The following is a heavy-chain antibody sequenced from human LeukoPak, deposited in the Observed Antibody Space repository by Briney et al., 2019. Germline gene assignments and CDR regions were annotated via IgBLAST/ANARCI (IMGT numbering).Heavy chain of an antibody. Sequence: ASVKVSCKASGYIFTGYYMHWVRQAPGQGLEWMGRINPNSGGTNYAQKFQGRVTMTRDTSISTAYMELSRLRSDDTAVYYCASDGKSSSWYNYYNGMDVWGQGTTVTVSS. D-gene: IGHD6-13*01. CDR2: INPNSGGT. CDR1: GYIFTGYY. V-gene: IGHV1-2*06. J-gene: IGHJ6*02. CDR3: ASDGKSSSWYNYYNGMDV.